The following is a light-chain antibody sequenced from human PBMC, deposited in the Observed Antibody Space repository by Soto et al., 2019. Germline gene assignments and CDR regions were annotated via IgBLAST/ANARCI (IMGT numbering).Light chain of an antibody. CDR2: DVS. Sequence: QSALTQPASVSGSPGQSITSPCTGTSSDIGGYNYVSWYQQFPGKAPKLMIYDVSNRPSGVSNRFSASKSGNTASLTISGLQAEDEASYYCSSYTSSSTLVVFGGGTKVTVL. CDR1: SSDIGGYNY. V-gene: IGLV2-14*01. CDR3: SSYTSSSTLVV. J-gene: IGLJ2*01.